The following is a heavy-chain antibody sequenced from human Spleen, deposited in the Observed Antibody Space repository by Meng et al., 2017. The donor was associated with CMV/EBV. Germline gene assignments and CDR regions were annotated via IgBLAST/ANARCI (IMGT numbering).Heavy chain of an antibody. CDR1: GFTFDDYA. CDR3: AREPAVAGFDY. CDR2: ISWNSGSI. Sequence: SLKISCAASGFTFDDYAMHWVRQAPGKGLEWVSGISWNSGSIGYADSVKGRFTISRDNAKNSLYLQMNSLRADDTAVYYCAREPAVAGFDYWGQGTLVTVSS. D-gene: IGHD6-19*01. V-gene: IGHV3-9*01. J-gene: IGHJ4*02.